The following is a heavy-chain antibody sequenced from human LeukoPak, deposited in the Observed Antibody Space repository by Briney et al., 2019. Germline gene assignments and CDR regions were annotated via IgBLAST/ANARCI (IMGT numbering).Heavy chain of an antibody. Sequence: SETLSLTCSVSGGSISGYYWSWIRQPPGQTLEWIGYIYSSGSTNYNPSLQSRVTMSVDTSMNQFSLRLSSVAAADTAVYYCARFTYTTRPSDVWGKGATVTVSS. D-gene: IGHD3-16*01. V-gene: IGHV4-4*09. CDR3: ARFTYTTRPSDV. CDR1: GGSISGYY. J-gene: IGHJ6*04. CDR2: IYSSGST.